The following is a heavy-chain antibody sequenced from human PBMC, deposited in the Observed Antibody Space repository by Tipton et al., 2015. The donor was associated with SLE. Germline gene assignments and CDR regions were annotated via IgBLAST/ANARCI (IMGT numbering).Heavy chain of an antibody. CDR1: GGSISNYY. CDR3: ARETLVVPAAIGDYYYYYGMDV. V-gene: IGHV4-59*01. J-gene: IGHJ6*02. Sequence: TLSLTCTVSGGSISNYYWSWIRQPPGKGLEWIGYIYYTAGTYYNPSLKSRVTISVDTSKNQFSLKLTSVTAADTAVYYCARETLVVPAAIGDYYYYYGMDVWGQGTTVTVSS. D-gene: IGHD2-2*02. CDR2: IYYTAGT.